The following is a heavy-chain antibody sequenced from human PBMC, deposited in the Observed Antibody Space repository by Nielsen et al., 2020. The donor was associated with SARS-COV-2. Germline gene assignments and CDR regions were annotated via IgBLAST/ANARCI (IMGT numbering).Heavy chain of an antibody. V-gene: IGHV3-33*01. CDR1: GFTFSSYG. J-gene: IGHJ6*02. CDR2: IWYDGSNK. CDR3: AGHLSWYGMDV. Sequence: GESLKISCAASGFTFSSYGMHRVRQAPGKGLEWVAVIWYDGSNKYYADSVKGRFTISRDNSKNTLYLQMNSLRAEDTAVYYCAGHLSWYGMDVWGQGTTVPVSS. D-gene: IGHD3-16*02.